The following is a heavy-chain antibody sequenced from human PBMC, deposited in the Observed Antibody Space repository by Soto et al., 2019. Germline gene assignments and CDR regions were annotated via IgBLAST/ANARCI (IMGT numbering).Heavy chain of an antibody. D-gene: IGHD1-1*01. Sequence: GGSLRLSCAASGFTFSSYVMSWVRLAPGKGLEWVSAISGSAFSTFYADSVKGRFTISRDNSKNTLYLQMNSLRAEDTAIYYCAKDGTGGDSYYHMDVWGKGTTVTVSS. CDR2: ISGSAFST. CDR3: AKDGTGGDSYYHMDV. CDR1: GFTFSSYV. J-gene: IGHJ6*03. V-gene: IGHV3-23*01.